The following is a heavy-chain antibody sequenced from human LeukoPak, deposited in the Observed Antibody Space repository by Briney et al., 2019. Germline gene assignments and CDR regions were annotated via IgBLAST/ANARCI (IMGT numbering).Heavy chain of an antibody. D-gene: IGHD3-10*01. CDR1: GFTFDDYA. V-gene: IGHV3-9*01. CDR2: ISWNSGSI. CDR3: AKGVRITMVRGAFDI. Sequence: GGSLRLSCAASGFTFDDYAMYWVRQAPGKGLEWVSGISWNSGSIGYADSVKGRSTISRDNAKNSLYLQMNSLRAEDTALYYCAKGVRITMVRGAFDIWGQGTMVTVSS. J-gene: IGHJ3*02.